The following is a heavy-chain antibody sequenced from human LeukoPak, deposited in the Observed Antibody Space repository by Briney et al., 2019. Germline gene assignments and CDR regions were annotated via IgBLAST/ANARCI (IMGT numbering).Heavy chain of an antibody. J-gene: IGHJ2*01. CDR2: INAYNGNT. CDR1: GYTFTSYG. D-gene: IGHD1-26*01. V-gene: IGHV1-18*01. Sequence: ASVKVSCKASGYTFTSYGISWVRQAPGQGLEWMGWINAYNGNTNYAQKLQGRVTMTTDTSTSTAYMELRSLRSDDTAVYYCARDRGGYGLYWYFDLWGRGTLVTVSS. CDR3: ARDRGGYGLYWYFDL.